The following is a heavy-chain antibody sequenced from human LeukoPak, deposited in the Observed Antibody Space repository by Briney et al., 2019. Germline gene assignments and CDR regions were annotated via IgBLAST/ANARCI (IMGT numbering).Heavy chain of an antibody. D-gene: IGHD6-13*01. CDR1: GYTFTGYY. CDR3: ARDNPRSSWYGKRYNWFDP. J-gene: IGHJ5*02. Sequence: ASVKVSCKASGYTFTGYYMHWVRQAPGQGLEWMGWINPNSGGTNYAQKFQGRVTMTRDTSISTAYMELSRLRSDDTAVYYCARDNPRSSWYGKRYNWFDPWGQGTLVTVSS. CDR2: INPNSGGT. V-gene: IGHV1-2*02.